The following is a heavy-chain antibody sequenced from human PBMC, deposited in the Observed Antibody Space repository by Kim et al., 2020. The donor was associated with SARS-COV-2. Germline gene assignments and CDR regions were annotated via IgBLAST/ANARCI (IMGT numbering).Heavy chain of an antibody. D-gene: IGHD3-10*01. V-gene: IGHV3-33*01. CDR1: GFTFSSYG. J-gene: IGHJ4*02. CDR3: ARDRGSGTGPPDLDY. Sequence: GGSLRLSCAASGFTFSSYGMHWVRQAPGKGLEWVAVIWYDGSNKYYADSVKGRFTISRDNSKNTLYLQMNSLRAEDTAVYYCARDRGSGTGPPDLDYWGQGTLVTVSS. CDR2: IWYDGSNK.